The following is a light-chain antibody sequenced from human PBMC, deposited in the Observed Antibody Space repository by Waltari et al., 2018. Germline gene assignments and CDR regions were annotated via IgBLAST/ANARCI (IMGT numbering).Light chain of an antibody. V-gene: IGLV2-8*01. CDR1: SSDIGGYNY. J-gene: IGLJ3*02. CDR3: SSYAGSNNPWV. Sequence: QSALTQPPSASGSPGQPVIISCTGTSSDIGGYNYVSWYQQHPGKAPKLMIYDVSKRPSGGPYRVSGSKSGNTASLTVSGLQAEEEAEFYCSSYAGSNNPWVFGGGTKLTVL. CDR2: DVS.